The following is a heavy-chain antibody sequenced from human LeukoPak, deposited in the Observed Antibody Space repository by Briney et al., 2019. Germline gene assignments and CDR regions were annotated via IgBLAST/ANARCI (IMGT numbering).Heavy chain of an antibody. V-gene: IGHV3-15*01. J-gene: IGHJ1*01. CDR1: GFTFSDYY. CDR3: LFSIFQH. Sequence: AGGSLRLSCAASGFTFSDYYMSWIRQAPGKGLEWVGRIKSKTDGETIDYGTAMKDRFRISRDDSKNTLYLQMNSLKTEDTAVYYCLFSIFQHWGQGTLVTVSS. D-gene: IGHD3-10*02. CDR2: IKSKTDGETI.